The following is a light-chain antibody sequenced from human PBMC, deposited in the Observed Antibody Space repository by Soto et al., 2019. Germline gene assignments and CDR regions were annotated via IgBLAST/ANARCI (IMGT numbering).Light chain of an antibody. CDR1: QGISSC. J-gene: IGKJ3*01. Sequence: DLQLTQSPSSLSASVGDRVTITCRVSQGISSCLNWYRQRPGKLPKVLIFSASNLQSGVPSRFSGSGSGTGFTLTLSSLQPVDVATYYGQRTYNARFTFGPGTKVDIK. CDR2: SAS. CDR3: QRTYNARFT. V-gene: IGKV1-27*01.